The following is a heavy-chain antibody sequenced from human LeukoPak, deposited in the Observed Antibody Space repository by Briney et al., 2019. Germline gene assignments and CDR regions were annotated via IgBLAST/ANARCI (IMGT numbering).Heavy chain of an antibody. Sequence: ASVKVSCKASGYTFTGYYMHWVRQAPGQGLEWMGRINPNSGGTNYAQKFQGRVTMTRDTSISTAYMKLSRLRSDDTAVYYCARDRGYIVGATLREIDYWGQGTLVTVSS. CDR1: GYTFTGYY. J-gene: IGHJ4*02. CDR3: ARDRGYIVGATLREIDY. CDR2: INPNSGGT. V-gene: IGHV1-2*06. D-gene: IGHD1-26*01.